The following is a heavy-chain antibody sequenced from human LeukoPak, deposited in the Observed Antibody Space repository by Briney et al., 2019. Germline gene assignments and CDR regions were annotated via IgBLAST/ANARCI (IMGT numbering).Heavy chain of an antibody. J-gene: IGHJ4*02. V-gene: IGHV3-23*01. Sequence: PGRPLRLSCAASEFTFSTYAMSWVRQAPGKGLEWVSAISGSGVSTYYADSVKGRFTISRDNSKDTLYLQMNSLRAEDTAVYYCAKVARGIGSGWYPFDYWGQGTLVIVSS. D-gene: IGHD6-19*01. CDR3: AKVARGIGSGWYPFDY. CDR1: EFTFSTYA. CDR2: ISGSGVST.